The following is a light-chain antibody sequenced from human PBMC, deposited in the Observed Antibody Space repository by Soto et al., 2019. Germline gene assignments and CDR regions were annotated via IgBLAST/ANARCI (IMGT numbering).Light chain of an antibody. CDR3: QSYDSSLSGAWV. CDR1: SSNIGAGYD. Sequence: QSVLTQPPSVSGAPGQRVTLSCTGGSSNIGAGYDVHWYQQLPGTAPKLLIYGNNNRPSGVPDRFSGSKSGTSASLAITGLQAEDEADYYCQSYDSSLSGAWVFGGGTQLTVL. V-gene: IGLV1-40*01. CDR2: GNN. J-gene: IGLJ3*02.